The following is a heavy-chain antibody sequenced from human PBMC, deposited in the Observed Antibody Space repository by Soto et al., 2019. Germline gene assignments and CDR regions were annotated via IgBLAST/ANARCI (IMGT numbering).Heavy chain of an antibody. CDR3: AKADFVLSSEQLIYFDH. V-gene: IGHV3-23*01. CDR1: GFTFSNYA. CDR2: ISGSGGRS. D-gene: IGHD6-13*01. Sequence: EVQLLDSGGGLVQPGGSLRLSCAASGFTFSNYAMTWVRQGPRKGLEWVSGISGSGGRSYYAASVKGRFTISRAHSKSTLYLLMNSLTAEDTAVYYCAKADFVLSSEQLIYFDHMGQGTLGT. J-gene: IGHJ4*02.